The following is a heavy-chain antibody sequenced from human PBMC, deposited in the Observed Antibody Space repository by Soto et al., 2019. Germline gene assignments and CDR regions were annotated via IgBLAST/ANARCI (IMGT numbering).Heavy chain of an antibody. CDR1: GFTFSSYA. CDR2: ISGSGGST. J-gene: IGHJ4*02. V-gene: IGHV3-23*01. Sequence: GGSLRLSCAASGFTFSSYAMSWVRQAPGKGLEWVSAISGSGGSTYYADSVKGRFTISRDNSKNTLYLQMNSLRAEDTAVYYCAKDTLDYYDSSGYLQPHFDYWGQGTLVTVSS. D-gene: IGHD3-22*01. CDR3: AKDTLDYYDSSGYLQPHFDY.